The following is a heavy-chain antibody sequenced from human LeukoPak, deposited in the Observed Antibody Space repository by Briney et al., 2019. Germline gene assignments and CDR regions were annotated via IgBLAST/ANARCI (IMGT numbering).Heavy chain of an antibody. CDR3: ARVIEDYDSSARFDY. CDR2: IYPGDSDT. D-gene: IGHD3-22*01. Sequence: GESLKISCKGSGYSFTSYWIGWVRQMPGKGLEWIGIIYPGDSDTRYSPSFQGQVTISADKSISTAYLQWSSLKASDTAMYYCARVIEDYDSSARFDYWGQGTLVTVSS. J-gene: IGHJ4*02. CDR1: GYSFTSYW. V-gene: IGHV5-51*01.